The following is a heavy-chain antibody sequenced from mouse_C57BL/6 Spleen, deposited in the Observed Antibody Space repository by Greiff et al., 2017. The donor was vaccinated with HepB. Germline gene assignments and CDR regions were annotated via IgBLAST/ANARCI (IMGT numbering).Heavy chain of an antibody. CDR3: AREGDRGYFDY. CDR2: ISYDGSN. V-gene: IGHV3-6*01. CDR1: GYSITSGYY. D-gene: IGHD3-3*01. J-gene: IGHJ2*01. Sequence: EVHLVESGPGLVKPSQSLSLTCSVTGYSITSGYYWNWIRQFPGNKLEWMGYISYDGSNNYNPSLKNRISITRDTSKNQFFLKLNSVTTEDTATYYCAREGDRGYFDYWGQGTTLTVSS.